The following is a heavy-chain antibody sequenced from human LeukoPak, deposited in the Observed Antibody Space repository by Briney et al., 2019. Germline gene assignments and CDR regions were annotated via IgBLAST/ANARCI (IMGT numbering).Heavy chain of an antibody. CDR1: GGSISSSSYY. J-gene: IGHJ4*02. CDR3: ARGGEWYYDFWSGYYRPRSGPDFDY. D-gene: IGHD3-3*01. V-gene: IGHV4-39*01. Sequence: SETLSLTCTVSGGSISSSSYYWGWIRQPPGKGLEWIGSINYSGSTYYNPSLKSRVTISVDTSKNQFSLKLSSVTAADTAVYYCARGGEWYYDFWSGYYRPRSGPDFDYWGQGTLVTVSS. CDR2: INYSGST.